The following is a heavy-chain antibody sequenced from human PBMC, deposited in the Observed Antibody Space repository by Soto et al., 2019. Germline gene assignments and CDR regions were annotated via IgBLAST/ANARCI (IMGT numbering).Heavy chain of an antibody. V-gene: IGHV3-23*01. CDR1: GFTFSTYA. J-gene: IGHJ4*02. CDR2: ISGSGDST. CDR3: GNERSSGWSVHY. Sequence: VQLLESGGGLVQPGGSLRLSCAASGFTFSTYAMNWVRQAPGKGLEWVSGISGSGDSTYYAGSVKGRFTVSSANAKNAMYLRINSLGAEDTAVFYCGNERSSGWSVHYWGQGALVTVSS. D-gene: IGHD6-19*01.